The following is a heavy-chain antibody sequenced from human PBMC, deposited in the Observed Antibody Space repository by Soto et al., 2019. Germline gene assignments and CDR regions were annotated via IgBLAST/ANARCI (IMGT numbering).Heavy chain of an antibody. CDR3: ARLARPTSYYYYYGMDV. CDR2: IYYSGST. Sequence: SETLSLTCTVSGGSISSGDYYWSWIRQPPGKGLEWIGYIYYSGSTYYNPSLKSRVTISVDTSKNQFSLKLSSVTAADTAVYYCARLARPTSYYYYYGMDVWGQGTTVTVSS. V-gene: IGHV4-30-4*01. J-gene: IGHJ6*02. CDR1: GGSISSGDYY. D-gene: IGHD6-6*01.